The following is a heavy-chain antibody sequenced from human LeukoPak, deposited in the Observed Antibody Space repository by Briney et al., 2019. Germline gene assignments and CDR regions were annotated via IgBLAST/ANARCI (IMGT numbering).Heavy chain of an antibody. CDR2: INPNSGGT. J-gene: IGHJ3*02. V-gene: IGHV1-2*02. CDR3: ARVTGDRRGHAFDI. D-gene: IGHD7-27*01. Sequence: ASVRVSCKASGYTFTGYYMHWVRQAPGQGLEWMGWINPNSGGTNYAQKFQGRVTMTRDTSISTAYMELSRLRSDDTAVYYCARVTGDRRGHAFDIWGQGTMVTVSS. CDR1: GYTFTGYY.